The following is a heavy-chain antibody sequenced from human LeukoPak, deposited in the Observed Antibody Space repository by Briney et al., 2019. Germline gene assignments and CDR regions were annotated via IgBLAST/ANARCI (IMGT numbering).Heavy chain of an antibody. CDR3: ARGSGSGWPLDR. D-gene: IGHD6-19*01. V-gene: IGHV3-53*01. CDR2: MYAGGTT. J-gene: IGHJ5*02. CDR1: GVIVSRNF. Sequence: PGGSLRLSCAASGVIVSRNFMSWVRQAPGKGLQWVAIMYAGGTTDYSESVRGRFHISRDTSNNTLSLRMNSLRAEDTAVYYCARGSGSGWPLDRWGQGTLVTVSS.